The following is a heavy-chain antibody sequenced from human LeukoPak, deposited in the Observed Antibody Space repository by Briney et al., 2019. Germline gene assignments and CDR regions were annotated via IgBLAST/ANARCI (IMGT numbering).Heavy chain of an antibody. CDR2: IYYSGST. CDR3: ARIHVLLWFGELSGYYYMDV. CDR1: GFTFSDYY. D-gene: IGHD3-10*01. Sequence: GSLRLSCAASGFTFSDYYMSWIRQPPGKGLEWIGSIYYSGSTYYNPSLKSRVTISVDTSKNQFSLKLSSVTAADTAVYYCARIHVLLWFGELSGYYYMDVWGKGTTVTVSS. J-gene: IGHJ6*03. V-gene: IGHV4-38-2*01.